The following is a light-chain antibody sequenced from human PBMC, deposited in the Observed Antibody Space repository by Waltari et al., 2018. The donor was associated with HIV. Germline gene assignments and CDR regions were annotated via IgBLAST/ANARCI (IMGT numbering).Light chain of an antibody. CDR3: QQTYSLPLT. V-gene: IGKV1-39*01. J-gene: IGKJ4*01. CDR2: AAS. Sequence: DIQMTQSTSTLSASVGDTVTLTCRARQNITSNLSLSQQNPVKAPLLLLYAASTLQSGVASRCSGSGSGTDLTLTISSLQPGDFASYYCQQTYSLPLTFGGGTKVVIK. CDR1: QNITSN.